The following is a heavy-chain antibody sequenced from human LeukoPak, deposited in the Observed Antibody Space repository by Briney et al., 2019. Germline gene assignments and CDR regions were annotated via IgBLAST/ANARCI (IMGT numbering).Heavy chain of an antibody. J-gene: IGHJ4*02. CDR2: IYYSGST. D-gene: IGHD3-22*01. Sequence: SETLSLTCTVSGGSISSYYWSWFRQPPGKGLEWIGYIYYSGSTNYNPSLKSRVTISVDTSKNQFSLKLSSVTAADTAVYYCARVWSDSSGYYIYYFDYWGQGTLVTVSS. CDR1: GGSISSYY. CDR3: ARVWSDSSGYYIYYFDY. V-gene: IGHV4-59*01.